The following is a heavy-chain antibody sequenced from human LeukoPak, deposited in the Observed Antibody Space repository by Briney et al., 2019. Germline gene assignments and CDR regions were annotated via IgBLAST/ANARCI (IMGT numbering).Heavy chain of an antibody. V-gene: IGHV1-69*04. CDR1: GGTFSSYA. Sequence: GASVKVSCKASGGTFSSYAISWVRQAPGQGLEWMGRIIPILGIANYAQKFQGRVTITADKSTSTAYMELSSLRSEDTAVYYCARASNWNDGTFDYWGQGTLVTVSS. CDR2: IIPILGIA. J-gene: IGHJ4*02. CDR3: ARASNWNDGTFDY. D-gene: IGHD1-1*01.